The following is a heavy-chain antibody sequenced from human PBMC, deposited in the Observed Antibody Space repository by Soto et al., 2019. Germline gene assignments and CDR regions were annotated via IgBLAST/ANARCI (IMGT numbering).Heavy chain of an antibody. D-gene: IGHD1-1*01. CDR3: ASRGNWNQYGY. Sequence: SDTLSLTCTVSGGSISSYYWSWIRQPPGKGLEWIGYIYYSGSTNYNPSLKSRVTISVDTSKNQFSLKLSSVTAAGTAVYYCASRGNWNQYGYWGQGTLVTVSS. J-gene: IGHJ4*02. V-gene: IGHV4-59*01. CDR2: IYYSGST. CDR1: GGSISSYY.